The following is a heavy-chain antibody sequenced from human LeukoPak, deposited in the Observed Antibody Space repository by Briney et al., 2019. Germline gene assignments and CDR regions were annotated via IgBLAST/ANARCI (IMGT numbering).Heavy chain of an antibody. Sequence: GGSLRLSCADSGFTFSDYYMSWIRQAPGKGLEWVSYISSSGSTIYYADSVKGRFTISRDNAKNSLYLQMNSLRAEDTAVYYCARHTAMASFDYWGQGTLVTVSS. CDR3: ARHTAMASFDY. J-gene: IGHJ4*02. D-gene: IGHD5-18*01. CDR1: GFTFSDYY. CDR2: ISSSGSTI. V-gene: IGHV3-11*01.